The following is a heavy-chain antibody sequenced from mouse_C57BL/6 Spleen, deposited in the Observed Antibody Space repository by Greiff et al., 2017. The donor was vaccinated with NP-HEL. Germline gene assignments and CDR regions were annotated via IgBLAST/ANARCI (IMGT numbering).Heavy chain of an antibody. Sequence: VKLMESGAELVKPGASVKISCKASGYAFSSYWMNWVKQRPGKGLEWIGQIYPGDGDTNYNGKFKGKATLTADKSSSTAYMQLSSLTSEDSAVYFCARTGLLGYFDVWGTGTTVTVSS. V-gene: IGHV1-80*01. J-gene: IGHJ1*03. CDR1: GYAFSSYW. CDR3: ARTGLLGYFDV. D-gene: IGHD2-3*01. CDR2: IYPGDGDT.